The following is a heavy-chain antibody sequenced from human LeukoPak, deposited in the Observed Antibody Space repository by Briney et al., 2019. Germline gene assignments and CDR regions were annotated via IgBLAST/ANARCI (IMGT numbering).Heavy chain of an antibody. D-gene: IGHD6-19*01. CDR2: ISSSSSYI. Sequence: GESLTLSCAASGFTFSSYSMNWVRPAPGKGLEWVSSISSSSSYIYYPDSVKGRFTISRDNSKKTLYLQMNSLRAEDTAVYYCARERHSSGLDDFDIWGQGTMVTVSS. V-gene: IGHV3-21*01. CDR3: ARERHSSGLDDFDI. J-gene: IGHJ3*02. CDR1: GFTFSSYS.